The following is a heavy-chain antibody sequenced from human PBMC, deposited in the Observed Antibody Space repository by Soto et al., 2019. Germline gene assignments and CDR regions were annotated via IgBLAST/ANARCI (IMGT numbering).Heavy chain of an antibody. J-gene: IGHJ4*02. CDR1: GGSISSSSYY. V-gene: IGHV4-39*01. Sequence: ASETLSLTCTVSGGSISSSSYYWGWIRQPPGKGLEWIGSIYYSGSTYYNPSLKSRVTISVDTSKNQFSLKLSSVIAADTAVYYCARHRPTPPCTNGVCYTKSPPYYFDYWGQGTLVTVSS. CDR2: IYYSGST. CDR3: ARHRPTPPCTNGVCYTKSPPYYFDY. D-gene: IGHD2-8*01.